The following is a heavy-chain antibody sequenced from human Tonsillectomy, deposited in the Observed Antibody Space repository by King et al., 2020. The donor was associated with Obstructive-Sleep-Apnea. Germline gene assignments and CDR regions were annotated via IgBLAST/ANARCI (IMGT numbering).Heavy chain of an antibody. CDR2: ISPRNGGT. D-gene: IGHD3-16*01. CDR3: LRGGIWDDFDI. Sequence: VQLVQSGTEVKKPGASVKVSCKSSGYTFTGYHIHWVRQAPGQGLEWMGRISPRNGGTRYAQKFQGRVTMTRDTSISVAYMELSSLTSDDTGVYFCLRGGIWDDFDIWGQGTMVTVSS. CDR1: GYTFTGYH. V-gene: IGHV1-2*05. J-gene: IGHJ3*02.